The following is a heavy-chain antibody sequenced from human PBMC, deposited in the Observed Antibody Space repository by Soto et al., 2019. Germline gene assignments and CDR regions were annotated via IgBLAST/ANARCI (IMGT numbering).Heavy chain of an antibody. CDR2: LDGGDNP. J-gene: IGHJ6*04. CDR3: AKRQQLVRYYYGLDV. V-gene: IGHV3-53*01. D-gene: IGHD6-13*01. Sequence: EVQLVESGGGLIQPGGSLRLSCAASGLTVSSNYMNWVRQAPGKGLEWVSALDGGDNPEYADSVKGRFTISRDNSRNTLYLQMNSLRADDTAVYYCAKRQQLVRYYYGLDVWGKGTTVTVSS. CDR1: GLTVSSNY.